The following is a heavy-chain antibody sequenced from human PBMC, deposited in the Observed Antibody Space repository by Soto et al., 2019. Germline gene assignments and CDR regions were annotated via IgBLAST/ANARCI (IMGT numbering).Heavy chain of an antibody. CDR2: IYPGDSDT. V-gene: IGHV5-51*01. CDR3: ARSTHDCGDYYPPALFY. CDR1: GYSFTSYW. J-gene: IGHJ4*02. Sequence: GESLKISCKGSGYSFTSYWIGWVRQMPGKGLEWMGIIYPGDSDTRYSPSFQGQVTISADKSISTAYLQWSSLKASDTAMYYCARSTHDCGDYYPPALFYWGQGTLVTVSS. D-gene: IGHD4-17*01.